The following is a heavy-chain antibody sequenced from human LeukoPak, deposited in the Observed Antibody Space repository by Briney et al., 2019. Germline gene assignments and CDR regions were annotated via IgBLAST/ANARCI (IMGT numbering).Heavy chain of an antibody. CDR3: ARVDSSGYSDAFDI. CDR2: IYYSGST. J-gene: IGHJ3*02. CDR1: GGSISSGDYY. V-gene: IGHV4-30-4*02. Sequence: SETLSLTCTVSGGSISSGDYYWSWIRQPPGKGLEWIGYIYYSGSTYYNPSLKSRVTISVDTSKNQFSLKLSSVTAADTAVYYCARVDSSGYSDAFDIWGQGTMVTVSS. D-gene: IGHD3-22*01.